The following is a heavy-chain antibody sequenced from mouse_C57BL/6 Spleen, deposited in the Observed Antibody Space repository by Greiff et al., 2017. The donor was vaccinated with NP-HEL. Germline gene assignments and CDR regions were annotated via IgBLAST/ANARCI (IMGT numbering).Heavy chain of an antibody. J-gene: IGHJ2*01. Sequence: DVQLQESGPGLVKPSQSLSLTCSVTGYSITSGYYWNWIRQFPGNKLEWMGYISYDGSNNYNPSLKNRISITRDTSKNQFFLKLNSVTTEDTATYYCAKFYYGSSYYFDYWGQGTTLTVSS. D-gene: IGHD1-1*01. CDR1: GYSITSGYY. CDR3: AKFYYGSSYYFDY. V-gene: IGHV3-6*01. CDR2: ISYDGSN.